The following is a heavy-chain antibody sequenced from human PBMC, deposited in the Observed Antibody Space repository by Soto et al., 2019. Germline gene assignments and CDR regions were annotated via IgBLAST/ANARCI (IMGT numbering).Heavy chain of an antibody. CDR3: ARVGYNWNYGGGY. CDR1: GGSISSGDYY. CDR2: IYYSGST. D-gene: IGHD1-7*01. V-gene: IGHV4-30-4*01. Sequence: QVQLQESGPGRVKPSQTLSLTCTVSGGSISSGDYYCSWIRQPPGKGLEWIGYIYYSGSTYYNPSLKSRVTISVDTSKNQFSLKLSSVTAADTAVYYCARVGYNWNYGGGYWGQGTLVTVSS. J-gene: IGHJ4*02.